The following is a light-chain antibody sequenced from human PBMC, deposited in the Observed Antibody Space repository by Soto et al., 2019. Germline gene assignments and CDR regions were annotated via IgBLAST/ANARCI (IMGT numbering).Light chain of an antibody. J-gene: IGLJ1*01. CDR1: SSDVGTYNY. CDR2: EVT. CDR3: SSYTGSSTLYV. V-gene: IGLV2-14*01. Sequence: QPVLTQPASVSGSPGQSIPISCTGTSSDVGTYNYVSWYQQHPGKAPKVMIYEVTYRPSGVSNRFSGSKSGNTASLTISGLQAEDEAEYYCSSYTGSSTLYVFGTGTKVTVL.